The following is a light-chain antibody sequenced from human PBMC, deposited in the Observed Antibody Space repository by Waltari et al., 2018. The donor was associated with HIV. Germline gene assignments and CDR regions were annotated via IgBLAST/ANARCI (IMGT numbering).Light chain of an antibody. CDR3: QQYKSYSLP. CDR1: QDVDNW. V-gene: IGKV1-5*03. CDR2: KTS. Sequence: DLQMTQSPSTMSASVGDRGIITCRSSQDVDNWLAWYQQRPGSAPKVLLYKTSTLQTGVPSRFSGSGSGTEVSLTISSLQPDDSATYYCQQYKSYSLPLGQGTRREIK. J-gene: IGKJ5*01.